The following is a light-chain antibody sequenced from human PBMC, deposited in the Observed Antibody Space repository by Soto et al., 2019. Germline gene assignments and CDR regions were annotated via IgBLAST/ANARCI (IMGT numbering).Light chain of an antibody. CDR3: QQYNSYPYT. CDR2: KAS. V-gene: IGKV1-5*03. J-gene: IGKJ2*01. Sequence: DIQMTQSPSTLSASVGDRVTITCRASQSINSWLAWYQQKPGKAPTLLIYKASSLRSGVPSRFSGSGPGTEFSLTISSLHPDDFATYYCQQYNSYPYTFGQGTKLEIK. CDR1: QSINSW.